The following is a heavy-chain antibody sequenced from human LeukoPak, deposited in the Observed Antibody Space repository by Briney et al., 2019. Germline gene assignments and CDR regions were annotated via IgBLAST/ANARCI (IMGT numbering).Heavy chain of an antibody. J-gene: IGHJ3*02. CDR2: IWYDGSNK. Sequence: PGGSLRLSCAASGFTFSSYGMRWVRQAPGKGLEWVAVIWYDGSNKYYADSVKGRFTISRDNSKNTLYLQMNSLRAEDTAVYYCAGDSTSDAFDIWGQGTMVTVSS. D-gene: IGHD2-2*01. V-gene: IGHV3-33*01. CDR1: GFTFSSYG. CDR3: AGDSTSDAFDI.